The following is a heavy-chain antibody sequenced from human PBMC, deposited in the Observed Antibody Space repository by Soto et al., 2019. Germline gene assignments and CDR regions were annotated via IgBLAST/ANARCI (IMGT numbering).Heavy chain of an antibody. CDR3: ARVLPPFDP. J-gene: IGHJ5*02. CDR2: INAYNGNT. V-gene: IGHV1-18*01. CDR1: CYTFTSYG. Sequence: QVQLVQSGAEVKKPGASVKVSCKASCYTFTSYGISWVRQAPGQGLEWIGGINAYNGNTNYAQKPQGRLTTTTDTSTSTAYMELRSQRSDDTAVYYCARVLPPFDPWGQGTLVTVSS.